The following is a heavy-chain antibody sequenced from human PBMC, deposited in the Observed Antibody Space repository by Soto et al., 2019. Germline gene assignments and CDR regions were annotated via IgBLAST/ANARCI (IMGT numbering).Heavy chain of an antibody. J-gene: IGHJ4*02. CDR2: IDPSDSYT. CDR1: GYSFTSYW. V-gene: IGHV5-10-1*01. D-gene: IGHD6-13*01. CDR3: ATPQPGYSSSWYGL. Sequence: RGESLKISCKGSGYSFTSYWISWVRQMPGKGLEWMGRIDPSDSYTNYSPSFQGHVTISADKSISTAYLQWSSLKASDTAMYYCATPQPGYSSSWYGLWGQGTLVTVSS.